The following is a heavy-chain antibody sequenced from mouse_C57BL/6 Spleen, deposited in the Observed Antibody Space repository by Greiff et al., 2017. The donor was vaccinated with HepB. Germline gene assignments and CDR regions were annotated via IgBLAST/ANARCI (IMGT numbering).Heavy chain of an antibody. V-gene: IGHV5-4*01. CDR1: GFTFSSYA. D-gene: IGHD2-2*01. CDR3: ARDWWLRRNYAMDY. J-gene: IGHJ4*01. CDR2: ISDGGSYT. Sequence: EVKLMESGGGLVKPGGSLKLSCAASGFTFSSYAMSWVRQTPEKRLEWVATISDGGSYTYYPDNVKGRFTISRDNAKNNLYLQMSHLKSEDTAMYYCARDWWLRRNYAMDYWGQGTSVTVSS.